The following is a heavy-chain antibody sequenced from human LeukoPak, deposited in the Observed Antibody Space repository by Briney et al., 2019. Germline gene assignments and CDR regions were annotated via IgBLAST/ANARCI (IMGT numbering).Heavy chain of an antibody. CDR2: ISYDGSNK. Sequence: PGGSLRLSCAASGFTFSSYAMHWVRQAPGKGLEWVAVISYDGSNKYYADSVKGRFTISRDNSKNTLYLQMNSLRAEDTAVYYCARDNSLRYFDWLLAYYFDYWGQGTLVTVSS. CDR3: ARDNSLRYFDWLLAYYFDY. J-gene: IGHJ4*02. V-gene: IGHV3-30-3*01. CDR1: GFTFSSYA. D-gene: IGHD3-9*01.